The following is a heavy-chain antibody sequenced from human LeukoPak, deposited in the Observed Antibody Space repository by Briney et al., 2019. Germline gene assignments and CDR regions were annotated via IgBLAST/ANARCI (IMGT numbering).Heavy chain of an antibody. V-gene: IGHV4-34*01. CDR1: GGSFSGYY. Sequence: SETLSLTCAVYGGSFSGYYRSWIRQPPGKGLEWIGEINHSGNTNYNPSLKSRVTISLDTSKNQFSLKLSSVTAADTAVYYCAGGFDSSKMAYWGQGILVTVSS. CDR2: INHSGNT. D-gene: IGHD6-13*01. CDR3: AGGFDSSKMAY. J-gene: IGHJ4*02.